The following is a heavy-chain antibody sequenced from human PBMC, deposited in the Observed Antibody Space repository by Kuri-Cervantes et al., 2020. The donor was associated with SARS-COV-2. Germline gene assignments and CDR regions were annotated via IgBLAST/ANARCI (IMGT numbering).Heavy chain of an antibody. V-gene: IGHV4-39*01. Sequence: SETLSLTCTVSGGSISSSSYYWGWIRQPPGKGLEWIGSIYHSGSTYYNPSLKSRVTISVDTSKNQFSLKLSSVTAADTAVYYCVRHSPRSSYYYYYMDVWGKGTTVTVSS. CDR1: GGSISSSSYY. J-gene: IGHJ6*03. CDR2: IYHSGST. CDR3: VRHSPRSSYYYYYMDV.